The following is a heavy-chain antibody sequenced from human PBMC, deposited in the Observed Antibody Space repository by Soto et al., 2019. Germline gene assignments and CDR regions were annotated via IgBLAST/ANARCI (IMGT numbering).Heavy chain of an antibody. D-gene: IGHD4-4*01. Sequence: GGSLRLSCAASGFTFSDYYMSWIRQAPGKGLEWVSYISSSSSYTNYADSVKGRFTISRDNAKNSLYLQMNSLRAEDTAVYYCSIYLPITTVSDYYYYGMDVWAQGTTVTVSS. J-gene: IGHJ6*02. V-gene: IGHV3-11*06. CDR2: ISSSSSYT. CDR3: SIYLPITTVSDYYYYGMDV. CDR1: GFTFSDYY.